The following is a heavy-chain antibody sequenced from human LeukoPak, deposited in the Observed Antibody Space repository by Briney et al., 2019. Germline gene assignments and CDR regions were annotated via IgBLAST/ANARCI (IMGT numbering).Heavy chain of an antibody. J-gene: IGHJ4*02. CDR3: ARGEDYTKFDY. D-gene: IGHD4-11*01. CDR2: INSDGSST. Sequence: GGSLRLSCAASGFTFSSYWMHWVRQAPGKGLVWVSRINSDGSSTSYADSVKGRFTISRDNAKNTLYLQMNSLRAENTAVYYCARGEDYTKFDYWGQGTLVTVSS. CDR1: GFTFSSYW. V-gene: IGHV3-74*01.